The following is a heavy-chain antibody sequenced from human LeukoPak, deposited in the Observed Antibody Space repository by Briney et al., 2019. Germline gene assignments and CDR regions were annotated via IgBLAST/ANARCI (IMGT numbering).Heavy chain of an antibody. CDR3: ATSYSSSSGPFDS. Sequence: GGSLRLSCAASRFTFKDYAMNWVRQAPGKGLEWVSTISGSGTGTYYADSVKGRFTISRDNSKNTLHLQMDSLRADDTAVYYCATSYSSSSGPFDSWGQGTLVTVSS. CDR1: RFTFKDYA. J-gene: IGHJ4*02. V-gene: IGHV3-23*01. D-gene: IGHD6-6*01. CDR2: ISGSGTGT.